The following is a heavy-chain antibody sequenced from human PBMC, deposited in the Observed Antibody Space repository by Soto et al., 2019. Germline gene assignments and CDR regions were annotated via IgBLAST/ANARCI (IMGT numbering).Heavy chain of an antibody. CDR2: ISAYNGNT. J-gene: IGHJ6*02. D-gene: IGHD2-2*01. CDR3: ARDIVVVPAAPYYYGMDV. V-gene: IGHV1-18*04. CDR1: GYTFTSYG. Sequence: RASVKVSCKASGYTFTSYGISWVRQAPGQGLEWMGWISAYNGNTNYAQKLQGRVTMTTDTSTSTAYMELRSLRSDDTAVYYCARDIVVVPAAPYYYGMDVWGQGTTVTVSS.